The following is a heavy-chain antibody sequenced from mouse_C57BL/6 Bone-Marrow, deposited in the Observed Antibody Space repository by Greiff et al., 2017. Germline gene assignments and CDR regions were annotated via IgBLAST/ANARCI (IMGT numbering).Heavy chain of an antibody. V-gene: IGHV1-54*01. CDR3: AREGLLRDFDY. Sequence: QVQLQQSGAELVRPGTSVKVSCKASGYAFTNYLIEWVKQRPGQGLEWIGVINPGSGGTNYNEKFKGKATLTADKSSSTAYMQLSSLTSEDSAVYFCAREGLLRDFDYWGQGTTLTVSS. D-gene: IGHD2-3*01. CDR1: GYAFTNYL. J-gene: IGHJ2*01. CDR2: INPGSGGT.